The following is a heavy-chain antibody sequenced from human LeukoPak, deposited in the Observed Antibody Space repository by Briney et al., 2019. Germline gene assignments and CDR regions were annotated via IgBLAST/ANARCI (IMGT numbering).Heavy chain of an antibody. CDR2: IKQDGSEK. D-gene: IGHD3-22*01. Sequence: GGSLRLSCAACGFNFSSYWMSWVRQAPGKGLEWVANIKQDGSEKYYVDSVKGRFTISRDNSKNTLYLQMNSLRAEDTAVYYCAQAGYYYDSSGRFDYWGQGTLVTVSS. J-gene: IGHJ4*02. CDR3: AQAGYYYDSSGRFDY. V-gene: IGHV3-7*01. CDR1: GFNFSSYW.